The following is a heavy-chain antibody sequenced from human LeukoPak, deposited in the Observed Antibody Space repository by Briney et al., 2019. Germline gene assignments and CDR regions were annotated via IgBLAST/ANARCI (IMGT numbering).Heavy chain of an antibody. J-gene: IGHJ4*02. D-gene: IGHD6-13*01. Sequence: PGGSLRLSCAASGFTFSTYNMNWVRQAPGKGLEWVSSISSITSFINYADSVKGRFTVSRDNSKNTLYLQVNSLRPEDTAVYYCAKGYGSSWAFIDSWGQGTLVTVSS. CDR3: AKGYGSSWAFIDS. CDR2: ISSITSFI. V-gene: IGHV3-21*01. CDR1: GFTFSTYN.